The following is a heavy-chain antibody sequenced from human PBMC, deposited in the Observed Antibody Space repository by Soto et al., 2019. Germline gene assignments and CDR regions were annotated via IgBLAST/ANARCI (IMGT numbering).Heavy chain of an antibody. CDR2: ISYDGSNK. V-gene: IGHV3-30*18. Sequence: PGGSLRLSCAASGFTFRSYGMHWVRQAPGKGLEWVAVISYDGSNKYYADSVKGRFTISRDNSKNTLYLQMNSLRAEDTAVYYCAKDIVLMVYATTPILGYYYGMDVWGQGTTVTVSS. CDR3: AKDIVLMVYATTPILGYYYGMDV. D-gene: IGHD2-8*01. CDR1: GFTFRSYG. J-gene: IGHJ6*02.